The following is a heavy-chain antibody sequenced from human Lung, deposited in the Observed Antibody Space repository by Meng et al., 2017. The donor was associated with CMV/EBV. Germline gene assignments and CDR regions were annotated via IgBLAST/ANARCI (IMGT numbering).Heavy chain of an antibody. D-gene: IGHD3-3*01. CDR1: GGSISSYY. J-gene: IGHJ4*02. V-gene: IGHV4-59*01. CDR2: IYHSGNT. CDR3: ARSDYYAYFDY. Sequence: SXTXSLXCTVSGGSISSYYWSWIRQPPGKGLEWIGYIYHSGNTNYGPSLRYNPSPESRVIISSDTSKNHFSLKLSSVTTADTAVYYCARSDYYAYFDYWGQGTLVTVSS.